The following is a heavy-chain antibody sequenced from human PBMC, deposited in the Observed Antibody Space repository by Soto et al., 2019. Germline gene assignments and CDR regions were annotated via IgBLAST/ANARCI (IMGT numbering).Heavy chain of an antibody. CDR2: ISAYNGNT. D-gene: IGHD3-3*01. CDR1: GDALTSYA. V-gene: IGHV1-18*01. J-gene: IGHJ6*02. Sequence: PSVNVSCKASGDALTSYAMQWARQAPGQGLEWMGWISAYNGNTNYAQKLQGRVTMTTDTSTSTAYMELRSLRSDDTAVYYCARDRGATIFGVSYYYYGMDVWGQGTTVTVSS. CDR3: ARDRGATIFGVSYYYYGMDV.